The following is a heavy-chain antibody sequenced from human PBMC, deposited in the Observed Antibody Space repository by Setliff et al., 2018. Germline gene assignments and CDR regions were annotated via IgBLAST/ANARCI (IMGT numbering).Heavy chain of an antibody. Sequence: ASVKVSCKASGGTFSNYGVSWVRQAPGQGLEWMGGTIPLFGTTDYAQKFHGRVTIITDESTSTAFMQLSSLRSEDTAVYYCVREGVDSRSSTDYRYYMDVWGKGTTGTVS. J-gene: IGHJ6*03. CDR3: VREGVDSRSSTDYRYYMDV. CDR1: GGTFSNYG. CDR2: TIPLFGTT. V-gene: IGHV1-69*05. D-gene: IGHD3-22*01.